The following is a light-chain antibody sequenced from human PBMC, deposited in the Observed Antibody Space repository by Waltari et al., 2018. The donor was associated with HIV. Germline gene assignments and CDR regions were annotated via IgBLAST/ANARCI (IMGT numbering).Light chain of an antibody. CDR2: AAS. CDR3: QQSYSTPLT. J-gene: IGKJ3*01. V-gene: IGKV1-39*01. CDR1: QSISSY. Sequence: DVQMTQSPSSLSASVGDRVTITCRASQSISSYLNWYQQKPGKAPKLLFYAASSLQSGVPSRFSGSGSGTDFTLTISSLQPEDFATYYCQQSYSTPLTFGPGTKVDI.